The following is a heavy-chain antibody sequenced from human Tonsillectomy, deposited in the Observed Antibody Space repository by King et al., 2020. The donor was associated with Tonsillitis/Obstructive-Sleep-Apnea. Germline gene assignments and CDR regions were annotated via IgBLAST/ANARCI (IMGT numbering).Heavy chain of an antibody. CDR1: GFTFDDYA. CDR3: TKDLIIATAGTPGDAFDI. CDR2: ISWNSDII. J-gene: IGHJ3*02. D-gene: IGHD6-13*01. Sequence: VQLVESGGGLVQPGRSLRLSCAASGFTFDDYAMYWVRQAPGKGLEWVSGISWNSDIINFADSVKGRFTISRDNAKKSLYLQMNSLRAEDTALYYCTKDLIIATAGTPGDAFDIWGQGTMVTVPS. V-gene: IGHV3-9*01.